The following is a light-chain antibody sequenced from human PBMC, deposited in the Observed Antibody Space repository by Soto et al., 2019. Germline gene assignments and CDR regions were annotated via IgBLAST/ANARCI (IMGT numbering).Light chain of an antibody. V-gene: IGLV2-8*01. Sequence: QSVLTQPPSASGSPGQSVTISCTGTSSDVGGYNSVSWFQQHPGKAPKLMIYEVSKRPSGVPDRFSGSKSGNTASLTISGLQAEDEADYYCSSYTSSSTLVFGGGTKVTVL. CDR1: SSDVGGYNS. CDR2: EVS. CDR3: SSYTSSSTLV. J-gene: IGLJ3*02.